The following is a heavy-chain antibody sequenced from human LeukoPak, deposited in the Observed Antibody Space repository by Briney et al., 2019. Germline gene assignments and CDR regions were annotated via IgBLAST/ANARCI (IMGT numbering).Heavy chain of an antibody. CDR2: IYYSGST. CDR3: ARGDRRFGLIRGFDP. Sequence: PSETLSLTCTVSGGSISSSSYYWGWIRQPPGKGLEWIGSIYYSGSTYYNPSLKSRFTISVDTSKNQFSLKLSSVTAADTAVYYCARGDRRFGLIRGFDPWGQGTLVTVSS. V-gene: IGHV4-39*07. J-gene: IGHJ5*02. CDR1: GGSISSSSYY. D-gene: IGHD3-10*01.